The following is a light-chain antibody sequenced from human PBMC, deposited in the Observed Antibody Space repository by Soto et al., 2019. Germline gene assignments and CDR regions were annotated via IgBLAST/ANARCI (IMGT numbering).Light chain of an antibody. J-gene: IGLJ7*01. CDR1: SSDVGGYNY. CDR2: DVT. V-gene: IGLV2-11*01. CDR3: CSYAGSYTHVV. Sequence: QSALTQPRSVSGFPGQSVTISCTGTSSDVGGYNYVSWYQQDPVKAPKLIIYDVTKRPSGVPDRFSGSKSGNTASLSISGLQVEDEADYYCCSYAGSYTHVVFGGGTQLTVL.